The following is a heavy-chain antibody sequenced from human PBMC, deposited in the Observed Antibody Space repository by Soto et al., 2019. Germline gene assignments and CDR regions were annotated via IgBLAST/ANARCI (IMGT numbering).Heavy chain of an antibody. CDR1: GGSISSSSYY. CDR2: IYYSGST. V-gene: IGHV4-39*07. D-gene: IGHD3-16*02. J-gene: IGHJ6*02. Sequence: TLSLTCTVSGGSISSSSYYWGWIRQPPGKGLEWIGSIYYSGSTYYNPSLKSRVTISVDTSKNQFSLKLSSVTAADTAVYYCARSMKDGESSNYLYGMDVWGQGTTVTVSS. CDR3: ARSMKDGESSNYLYGMDV.